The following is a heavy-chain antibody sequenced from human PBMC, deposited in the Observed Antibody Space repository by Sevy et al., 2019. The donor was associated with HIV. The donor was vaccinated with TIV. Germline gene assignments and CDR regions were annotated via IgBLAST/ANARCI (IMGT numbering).Heavy chain of an antibody. J-gene: IGHJ4*02. CDR2: ISGTSGTI. Sequence: GGSLRLSCAASGFSFSQYSMNWVRQAPGKGLEWLSYISGTSGTIYYAVSVKGRFTISRDNAKNSVYLQMNSLRDEDTAVYYCARVVLYYDANYCDYWGQGALVTVSS. CDR3: ARVVLYYDANYCDY. CDR1: GFSFSQYS. D-gene: IGHD3-22*01. V-gene: IGHV3-48*02.